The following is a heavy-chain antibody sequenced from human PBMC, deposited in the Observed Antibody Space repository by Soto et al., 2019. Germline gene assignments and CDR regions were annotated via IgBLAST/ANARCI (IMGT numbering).Heavy chain of an antibody. CDR3: ARDGGRHSGGIDY. J-gene: IGHJ4*02. D-gene: IGHD1-26*01. CDR2: IIPIFGTA. Sequence: QVQLVQSGAEVKKPGSSVKVSCKASGGTFSSYSINWVRQAPGQGLEWMGEIIPIFGTANYAQKFQGRVTITADESTSTAYLELSSLRSEDTPVYYCARDGGRHSGGIDYWGQGTQVTVSS. V-gene: IGHV1-69*01. CDR1: GGTFSSYS.